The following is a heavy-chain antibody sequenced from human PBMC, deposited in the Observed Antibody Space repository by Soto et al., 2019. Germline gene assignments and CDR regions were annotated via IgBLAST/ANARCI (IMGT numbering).Heavy chain of an antibody. V-gene: IGHV3-30*18. D-gene: IGHD2-2*01. J-gene: IGHJ4*02. CDR1: GFTFTSYA. CDR2: ISHDGSNK. CDR3: AKGYCSSFTCYADF. Sequence: QVQMVESGGGVVQPGRSLRLACAASGFTFTSYALHWVRQAPGKGLAWVAVISHDGSNKYYADSVRGRFTISRDNSKDTLYLQMDSLRDEDTAVYYCAKGYCSSFTCYADFWGQGTLVSVSS.